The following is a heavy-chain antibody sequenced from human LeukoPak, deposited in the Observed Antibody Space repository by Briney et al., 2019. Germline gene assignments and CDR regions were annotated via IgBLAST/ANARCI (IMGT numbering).Heavy chain of an antibody. CDR1: GYTFTGYY. CDR3: ARDGIAVAGTAFDV. CDR2: IDPNSGGT. D-gene: IGHD6-19*01. Sequence: ASVKVSCKASGYTFTGYYMHWVRQAPGQGLEWMAWIDPNSGGTNYAQKFQGRVTMTRDMSISTAYMELSRLRSDDTAVYYCARDGIAVAGTAFDVWGQGTMVTVSS. V-gene: IGHV1-2*02. J-gene: IGHJ3*01.